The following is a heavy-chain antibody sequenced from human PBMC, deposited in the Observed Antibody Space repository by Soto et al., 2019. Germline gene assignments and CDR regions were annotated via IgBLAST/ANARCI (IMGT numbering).Heavy chain of an antibody. V-gene: IGHV4-34*01. CDR2: INHSGST. D-gene: IGHD6-13*01. Sequence: SETLSLTCAVYGGSFSGYYWSWIRQPPGKGLEWIGEINHSGSTNYNPSLKSRVTISVDTSKNQFSLKLSSVTAADTAVYYCASRGRSYRSSSFWFDPRGQRTLVTVSS. CDR3: ASRGRSYRSSSFWFDP. CDR1: GGSFSGYY. J-gene: IGHJ5*02.